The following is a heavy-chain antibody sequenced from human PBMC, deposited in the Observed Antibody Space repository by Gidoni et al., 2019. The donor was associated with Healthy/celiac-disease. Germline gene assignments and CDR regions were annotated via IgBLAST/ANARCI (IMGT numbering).Heavy chain of an antibody. CDR2: IYWNDDK. CDR1: GFSLSTSGVG. V-gene: IGHV2-5*01. CDR3: AHTTRPFIVGATFLDY. J-gene: IGHJ4*02. Sequence: QITLKESGPTLVKPTQTLTLTCTFSGFSLSTSGVGVGWIRQPPGKALEWLALIYWNDDKRYSPSLKSRLTITKDTSKNQVVLTMTNMDPVDTATYYCAHTTRPFIVGATFLDYWGQGTLVTVSS. D-gene: IGHD1-26*01.